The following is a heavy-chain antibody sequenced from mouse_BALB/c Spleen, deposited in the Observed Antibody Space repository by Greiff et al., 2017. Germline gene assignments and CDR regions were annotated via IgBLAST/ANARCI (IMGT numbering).Heavy chain of an antibody. CDR3: AREANWDGAFAY. J-gene: IGHJ3*01. D-gene: IGHD4-1*01. Sequence: EVQLVESGPELVKPGASVKVSCKASGYAFTSYNMYWVKQSHGKSLEWIGYIDPYNGGTSYNQKFKGKATLTVDKSSSTAYMHLNSLTSEDSAVYYCAREANWDGAFAYWGQGTLVTVSA. CDR2: IDPYNGGT. CDR1: GYAFTSYN. V-gene: IGHV1S135*01.